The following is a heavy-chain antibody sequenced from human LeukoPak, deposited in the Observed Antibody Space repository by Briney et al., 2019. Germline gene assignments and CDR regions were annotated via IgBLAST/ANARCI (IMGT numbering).Heavy chain of an antibody. D-gene: IGHD6-19*01. CDR2: IKTKNSGGTS. CDR3: ATYSSGWKFEH. Sequence: PGGSLRLSCAASGFIFKNAWMTWVRQAPGKGLEWVGRIKTKNSGGTSDYAAPARGRFIISRDDSNNTLHLQMDNLKNEDTGIYYCATYSSGWKFEHWGQGTLVSVSS. V-gene: IGHV3-15*01. J-gene: IGHJ4*02. CDR1: GFIFKNAW.